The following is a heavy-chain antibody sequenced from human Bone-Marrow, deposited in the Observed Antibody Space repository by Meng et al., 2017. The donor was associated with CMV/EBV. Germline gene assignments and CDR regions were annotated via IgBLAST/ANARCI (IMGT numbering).Heavy chain of an antibody. CDR2: IYWNDDK. V-gene: IGHV2-5*01. CDR1: GFSLSTSGVG. D-gene: IGHD3-3*01. Sequence: SGPTLVKPTQTLTLTCTFSGFSLSTSGVGVGWIRQPPGKALEWLALIYWNDDKRYSPSLKSRLTITKDTSKNQVVLTMTNMDPVDTATYYCAHSAYYDFWSGYYKNWFDPCGQGTLVTASS. CDR3: AHSAYYDFWSGYYKNWFDP. J-gene: IGHJ5*02.